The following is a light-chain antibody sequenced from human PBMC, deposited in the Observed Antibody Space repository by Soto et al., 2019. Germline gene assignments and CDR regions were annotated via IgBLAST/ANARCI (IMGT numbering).Light chain of an antibody. V-gene: IGLV1-47*01. CDR2: YNS. Sequence: QSVLTQPPSASGTPGQRVTISCSGSSSNSGSNYVYWYQQLPGTAPKLLIYYNSQRPSGVPDRFSGSKSDTSASLAISGLRSVDEADYYCSAWDDSLRAVMFGGGTKLTVL. CDR3: SAWDDSLRAVM. J-gene: IGLJ3*02. CDR1: SSNSGSNY.